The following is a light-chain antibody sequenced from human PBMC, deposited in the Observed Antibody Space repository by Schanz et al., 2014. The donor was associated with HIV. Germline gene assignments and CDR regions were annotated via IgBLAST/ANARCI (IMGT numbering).Light chain of an antibody. CDR3: NSHAGSNTFL. J-gene: IGLJ2*01. CDR1: SSDVGGYNY. CDR2: EVT. Sequence: QSALTQPASVSGSPGQSITISCTGTSSDVGGYNYVSWYQQHPGKAPKLMIYEVTKRPSGVPDRFSGSKSGNTASLTVSGLHAEDEADYYCNSHAGSNTFLFGGGTKVTVL. V-gene: IGLV2-8*01.